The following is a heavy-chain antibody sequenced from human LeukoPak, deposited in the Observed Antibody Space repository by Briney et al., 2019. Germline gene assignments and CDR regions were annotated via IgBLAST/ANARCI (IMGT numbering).Heavy chain of an antibody. CDR3: AREPGTISGDSLGGDI. J-gene: IGHJ3*02. Sequence: GGSLRLSCAASGFTFSDYYMSWIRQAPGKGLEWVSYISSSGSTIYYADSVKGRFTISRDNAKNSLYLQMNSLRAEDTAVYYCAREPGTISGDSLGGDIWGQGTMVTVSS. V-gene: IGHV3-11*01. CDR2: ISSSGSTI. CDR1: GFTFSDYY. D-gene: IGHD2-15*01.